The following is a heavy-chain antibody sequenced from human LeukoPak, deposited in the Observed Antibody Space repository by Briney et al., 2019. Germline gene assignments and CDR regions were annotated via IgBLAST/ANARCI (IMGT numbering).Heavy chain of an antibody. Sequence: SETLSLTCTVSGGSISSYYWSWIRQPPGKGLEWIGYIYYSGSTNYNPSLKSRVTISVDTSKNQFSLKLSSVTAADTAVYYCARDRYSSGWFAFDIWGQGTMVTVSS. CDR1: GGSISSYY. J-gene: IGHJ3*02. D-gene: IGHD6-19*01. V-gene: IGHV4-59*01. CDR2: IYYSGST. CDR3: ARDRYSSGWFAFDI.